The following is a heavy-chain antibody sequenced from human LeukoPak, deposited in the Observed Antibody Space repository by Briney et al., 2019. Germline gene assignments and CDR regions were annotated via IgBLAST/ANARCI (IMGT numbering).Heavy chain of an antibody. CDR1: GYTFTSYY. CDR3: ARELAVAGTVTYYYGMDV. V-gene: IGHV1-46*01. CDR2: INPSGGST. J-gene: IGHJ6*02. D-gene: IGHD6-19*01. Sequence: ASVKVSCKASGYTFTSYYMHWVRQAPGQGLEWMGIINPSGGSTSYAQKFQGRVTMTRDTSTSTVYMELSSLRSEDTAVYYCARELAVAGTVTYYYGMDVWGQGTTVTVSS.